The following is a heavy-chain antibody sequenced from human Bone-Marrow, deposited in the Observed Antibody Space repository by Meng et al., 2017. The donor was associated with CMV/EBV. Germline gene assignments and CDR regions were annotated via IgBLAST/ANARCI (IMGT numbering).Heavy chain of an antibody. CDR1: GGSFKNYA. CDR2: IIPAFDTT. V-gene: IGHV1-69*05. D-gene: IGHD6-6*01. Sequence: SVKVSCKASGGSFKNYALSWVRQAPGQGLEWMGGIIPAFDTTNYALKFQDRVTISTGESTTTAYMELTSLTSEDTAVFYCARGEAARLGGGGRDVSYYYGMDVWGPGTTVTVSS. CDR3: ARGEAARLGGGGRDVSYYYGMDV. J-gene: IGHJ6*02.